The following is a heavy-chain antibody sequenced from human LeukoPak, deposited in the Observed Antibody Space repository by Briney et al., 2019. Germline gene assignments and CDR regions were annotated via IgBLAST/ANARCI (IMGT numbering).Heavy chain of an antibody. D-gene: IGHD1-26*01. CDR1: GFTFSSYA. CDR3: AKGVHKWELKWFDP. CDR2: INNSGGST. J-gene: IGHJ5*02. Sequence: PGGSLRLSCAASGFTFSSYAMSWVRQAPGKGLEWVSAINNSGGSTYYADSVKGRFTISRDNSKNTLSLQMNSLRAEDTAVYYCAKGVHKWELKWFDPWGQGTLVTVSS. V-gene: IGHV3-23*01.